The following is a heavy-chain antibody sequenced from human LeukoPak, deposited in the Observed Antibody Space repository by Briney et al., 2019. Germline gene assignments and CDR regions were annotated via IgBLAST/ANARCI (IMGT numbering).Heavy chain of an antibody. CDR1: GGSISSGSYY. CDR3: ASGIAAAGRKARIDY. CDR2: IYTSGST. V-gene: IGHV4-61*02. D-gene: IGHD6-13*01. Sequence: SETLSLTCTVSGGSISSGSYYWSWIRQPAGKGLEWIGRIYTSGSTNYNPSLKSRVTISVDPSKNQFSLKLSSVTAADTAVYYCASGIAAAGRKARIDYWGQGTLVTVSS. J-gene: IGHJ4*02.